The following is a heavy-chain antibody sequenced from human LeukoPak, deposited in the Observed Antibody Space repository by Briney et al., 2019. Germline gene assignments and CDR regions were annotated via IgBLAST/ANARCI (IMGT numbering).Heavy chain of an antibody. CDR1: GYSFTSYW. CDR3: ARGLADSSGWYGSFDY. Sequence: GESLKISCKGSGYSFTSYWIGWVRQMPGKGLEWMGIIYPGDSDTRYSPSFQGQVTISADKSISTAYLQWSSLKASDTAMYYCARGLADSSGWYGSFDYWGQGTLVTVSS. V-gene: IGHV5-51*01. J-gene: IGHJ4*02. CDR2: IYPGDSDT. D-gene: IGHD6-19*01.